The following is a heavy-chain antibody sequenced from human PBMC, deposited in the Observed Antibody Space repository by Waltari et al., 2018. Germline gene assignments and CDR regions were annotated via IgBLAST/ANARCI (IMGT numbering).Heavy chain of an antibody. CDR3: AREARSGVDY. J-gene: IGHJ4*02. V-gene: IGHV3-53*01. D-gene: IGHD2-15*01. CDR1: GFTVSSNS. CDR2: IYSGGST. Sequence: EVQLVESGGGLIQPGGSLGIACAASGFTVSSNSMSWVRQAPGKGLEWVSVIYSGGSTYYADSVKGRFTISRDNSKNTLYLQMNSLRAEDTAVYYCAREARSGVDYWGQGTLVTVSS.